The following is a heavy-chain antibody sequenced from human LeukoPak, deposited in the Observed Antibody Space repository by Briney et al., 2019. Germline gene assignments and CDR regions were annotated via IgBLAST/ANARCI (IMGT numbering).Heavy chain of an antibody. CDR1: GYTFTGYY. CDR3: AKGPLWDYDILTGYYPPYFDY. CDR2: INPNSGGT. Sequence: GASVKVSCKASGYTFTGYYMHWVRQAPGQGLEWMGWINPNSGGTNYAQKFRGRVTMTRDTSISTAYMELSRLRSDDTAVYYCAKGPLWDYDILTGYYPPYFDYWGQGTLVTVSS. V-gene: IGHV1-2*02. J-gene: IGHJ4*02. D-gene: IGHD3-9*01.